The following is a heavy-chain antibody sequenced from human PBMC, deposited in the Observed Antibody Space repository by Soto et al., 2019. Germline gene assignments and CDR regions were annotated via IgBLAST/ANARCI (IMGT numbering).Heavy chain of an antibody. J-gene: IGHJ3*02. CDR3: SLMEYSSGLDAFDI. V-gene: IGHV2-70*01. CDR1: GFSLSTSGMC. CDR2: IDWDDDK. D-gene: IGHD6-19*01. Sequence: SGPTLVNPTQTLTLTCTFSGFSLSTSGMCVSWIRQPPGKALEWLALIDWDDDKYYSTSLKTRLTISKDTSKNQVVLTMTNMDPVDTATYYCSLMEYSSGLDAFDIWGQGTLVPVSS.